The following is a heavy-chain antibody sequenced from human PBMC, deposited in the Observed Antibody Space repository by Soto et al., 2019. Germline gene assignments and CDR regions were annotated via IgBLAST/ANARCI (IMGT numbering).Heavy chain of an antibody. J-gene: IGHJ4*02. CDR2: ISAYNGNT. Sequence: ASVKVSCKASGYTFTSYGISWVRQAPGQGLEWMGWISAYNGNTNYAQKLQGRVTMTTDTSTSTAYMELRSLRSDDTAVYYCARGDKFGELLFPVDYWGQGTLVTVSA. D-gene: IGHD3-10*01. CDR1: GYTFTSYG. CDR3: ARGDKFGELLFPVDY. V-gene: IGHV1-18*01.